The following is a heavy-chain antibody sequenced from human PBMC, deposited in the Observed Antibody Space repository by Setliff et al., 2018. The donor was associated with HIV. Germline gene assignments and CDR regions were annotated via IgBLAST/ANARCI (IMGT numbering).Heavy chain of an antibody. D-gene: IGHD2-15*01. CDR1: GGSFSGYY. Sequence: PTETLSLTCAVYGGSFSGYYWTWIRQPPGRGLEWIGEIIHSGGTNYNRSLKSRVTISVDTSKDQFSLNLSSVTAADTAVYYCARGGLGVVGAIDYWSQGTPVTVSS. CDR3: ARGGLGVVGAIDY. V-gene: IGHV4-34*01. J-gene: IGHJ4*02. CDR2: IIHSGGT.